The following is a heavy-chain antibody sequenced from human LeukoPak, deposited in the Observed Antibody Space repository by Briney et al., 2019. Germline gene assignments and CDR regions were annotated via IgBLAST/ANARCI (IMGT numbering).Heavy chain of an antibody. D-gene: IGHD2-2*01. V-gene: IGHV4-34*01. CDR3: ARGPVQYQLLSYNWFDP. CDR2: INHSGST. J-gene: IGHJ5*02. CDR1: GGSFSGYY. Sequence: SETLSLTCAVYGGSFSGYYWSWIRQPPGKGLEWIGEINHSGSTNYNPSLKSRVTISVDTSKNQFSLKLSSVTAADTAVYYCARGPVQYQLLSYNWFDPWGQGTLVTVSS.